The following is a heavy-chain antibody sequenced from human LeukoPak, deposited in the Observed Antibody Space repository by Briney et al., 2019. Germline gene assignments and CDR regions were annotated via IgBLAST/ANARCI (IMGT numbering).Heavy chain of an antibody. CDR2: INHSGST. Sequence: PSETLSLTCGVNGGSFSGYYWNWIRQTPGKGLEWIGEINHSGSTNYNPSLKRRVTISVDTSQKQFSLRLTSVTAANTAVYYCARGRYLTTLGGAAAGFLDSWGQGTLVTVSS. J-gene: IGHJ4*02. D-gene: IGHD6-13*01. CDR3: ARGRYLTTLGGAAAGFLDS. CDR1: GGSFSGYY. V-gene: IGHV4-34*01.